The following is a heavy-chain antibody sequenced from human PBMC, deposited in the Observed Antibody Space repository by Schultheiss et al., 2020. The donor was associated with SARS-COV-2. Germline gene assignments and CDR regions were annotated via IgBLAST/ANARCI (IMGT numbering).Heavy chain of an antibody. CDR1: GFTFSDYY. CDR3: AREWGPDYGDYFDY. Sequence: ESLKISCAASGFTFSDYYMSWIRQPPGKGLEWIGYIYYRGSTNYNPSLKSRVTISVDTSKNQFSLKLSSVTAADTAVYYCAREWGPDYGDYFDYWGQGTLVTVSS. D-gene: IGHD4-17*01. J-gene: IGHJ4*02. V-gene: IGHV4-59*01. CDR2: IYYRGST.